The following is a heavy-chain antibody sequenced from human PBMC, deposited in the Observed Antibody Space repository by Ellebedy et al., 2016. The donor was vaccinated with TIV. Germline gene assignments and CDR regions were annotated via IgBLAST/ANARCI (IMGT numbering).Heavy chain of an antibody. CDR1: GGSFSGYY. Sequence: SETLSLTXAVYGGSFSGYYWSWIRQPPGKGLEWIGYIYYSGSTNYNPSLKSRVTISVDTSKNQFSLKLSSVTAADTAVYYCARSSQLLKYYYYYYMDVWGKGTTVTVSS. J-gene: IGHJ6*03. V-gene: IGHV4-59*01. CDR3: ARSSQLLKYYYYYYMDV. CDR2: IYYSGST. D-gene: IGHD2-2*01.